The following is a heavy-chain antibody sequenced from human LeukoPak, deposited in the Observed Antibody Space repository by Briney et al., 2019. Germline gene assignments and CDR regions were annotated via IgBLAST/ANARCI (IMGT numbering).Heavy chain of an antibody. Sequence: PGGSLRLSCAASGFTFSDYWMNWVRQAPGKGLEWVANTNQDGSGKYYVDSVKGRFTISRDNAKNSLFLQMNSLRVEDTAVYFCTRVSLYTTQDSWGQGTLVTVSS. CDR1: GFTFSDYW. V-gene: IGHV3-7*03. CDR3: TRVSLYTTQDS. J-gene: IGHJ4*02. CDR2: TNQDGSGK. D-gene: IGHD2-2*02.